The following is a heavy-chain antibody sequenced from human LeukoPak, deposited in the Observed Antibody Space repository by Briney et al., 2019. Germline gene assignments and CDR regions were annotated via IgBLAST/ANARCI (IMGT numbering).Heavy chain of an antibody. CDR1: GFTFSDYG. CDR3: AKGVISTATYFSYFDY. CDR2: ISASGDYT. Sequence: PGGSLRLSCAASGFTFSDYGMSWVRQAPGKGLDWVSAISASGDYTNYADSVKGRFTISRDSSKNTLYVQMNNLRAGDTAVYYCAKGVISTATYFSYFDYWGQGTLVTVSS. D-gene: IGHD3-9*01. J-gene: IGHJ4*02. V-gene: IGHV3-23*01.